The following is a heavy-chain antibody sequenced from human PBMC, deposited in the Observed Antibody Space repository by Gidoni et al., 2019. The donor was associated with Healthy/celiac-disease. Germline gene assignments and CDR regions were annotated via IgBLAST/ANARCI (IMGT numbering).Heavy chain of an antibody. CDR2: SSPIFGTA. V-gene: IGHV1-69*01. CDR1: GGTFSSYA. J-gene: IGHJ5*02. CDR3: ARDREYYYDSSGYYLRS. Sequence: VQLVQSGAEVKKPGSSVKVAVKAAGGTFSSYAISWVRQAPGQGLEGMGGSSPIFGTANYAQKFQGRVTITADESTSTAYMELSSLRSEDTAVYYCARDREYYYDSSGYYLRSWGQGTLVTVSS. D-gene: IGHD3-22*01.